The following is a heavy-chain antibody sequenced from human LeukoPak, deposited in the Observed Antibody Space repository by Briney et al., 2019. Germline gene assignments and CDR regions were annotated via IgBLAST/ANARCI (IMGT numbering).Heavy chain of an antibody. J-gene: IGHJ4*02. CDR2: ISGSGGST. CDR1: GFTFSSYA. Sequence: GGSLRLSCAASGFTFSSYAMSWVRQAPGKGLEWVSAISGSGGSTYYADSVKGRFTISRDNTKNTVYLQMNSLSAEDTAVYFCARDLEPGISVRWGQGTLVTVSS. V-gene: IGHV3-23*01. D-gene: IGHD6-19*01. CDR3: ARDLEPGISVR.